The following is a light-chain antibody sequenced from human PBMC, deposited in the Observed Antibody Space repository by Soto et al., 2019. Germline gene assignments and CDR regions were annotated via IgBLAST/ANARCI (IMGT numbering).Light chain of an antibody. J-gene: IGKJ1*01. CDR3: QQYNNWPRT. CDR2: DAS. Sequence: EIVMTQAPVTLSVSPRETANLSCKASQSISSDLAWLQQKPGQSPRLLIYDASTRATGIPARFSGSGSGTEFTLTISSLQSEDFAVYYCQQYNNWPRTFGLGTKVDIK. V-gene: IGKV3-15*01. CDR1: QSISSD.